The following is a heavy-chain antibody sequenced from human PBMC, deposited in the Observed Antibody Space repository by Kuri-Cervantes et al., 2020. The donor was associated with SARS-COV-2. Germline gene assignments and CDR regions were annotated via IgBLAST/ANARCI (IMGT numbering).Heavy chain of an antibody. V-gene: IGHV4-59*08. J-gene: IGHJ4*02. Sequence: SETLSPTCTVSGGSISTYYWSWIRQPPGKGLEWIGYSYYSGSTYYNPSLKSRVTISVDTSMNQFSLQLSSVTAADRAVYCCARGSGEVGVFDYWGQGALVTVSS. CDR2: SYYSGST. CDR1: GGSISTYY. CDR3: ARGSGEVGVFDY. D-gene: IGHD3-3*01.